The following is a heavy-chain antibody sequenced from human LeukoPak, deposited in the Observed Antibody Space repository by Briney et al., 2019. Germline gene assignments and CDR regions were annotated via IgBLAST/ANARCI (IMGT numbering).Heavy chain of an antibody. CDR3: ARHLSGVTGYTYGRGIDY. CDR1: GFTFSSYW. CDR2: IKKDGSEK. J-gene: IGHJ4*02. Sequence: GGSLRLSCAASGFTFSSYWMSWVRQAPGKGLEWVANIKKDGSEKYYVDSVKGRFTISRDNAKTSLYLQMNSLRAEDTAAYYCARHLSGVTGYTYGRGIDYWGQGTLDTVSS. D-gene: IGHD5-18*01. V-gene: IGHV3-7*01.